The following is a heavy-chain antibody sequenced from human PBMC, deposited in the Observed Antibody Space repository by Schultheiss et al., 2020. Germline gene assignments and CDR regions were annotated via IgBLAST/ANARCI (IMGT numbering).Heavy chain of an antibody. CDR3: AKGELGQTLIFDY. V-gene: IGHV3-23*01. CDR1: GFTFSSYA. J-gene: IGHJ4*02. CDR2: ISGSGGST. Sequence: GGSLRLSCAASGFTFSSYAMSWHSQAPGKGLEWVSAISGSGGSTYYADSVKGRFTISRENSKNTVYLQMNGLRAEDTAVYYCAKGELGQTLIFDYWGPGTLVTVAS. D-gene: IGHD7-27*01.